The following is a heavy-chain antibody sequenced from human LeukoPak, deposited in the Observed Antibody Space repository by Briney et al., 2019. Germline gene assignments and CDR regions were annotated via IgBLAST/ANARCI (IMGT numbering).Heavy chain of an antibody. J-gene: IGHJ4*02. CDR2: IYPGDSDT. CDR1: GYSFTSYW. Sequence: GECLKISCKGSGYSFTSYWIGWVRQMPGKGLEWMGIIYPGDSDTRYSPSFQGQVTISADKSISTAYLQWSSLKASDTAMYYCARGLSSSSWYVPFDYWGQGTLVTVSS. D-gene: IGHD6-13*01. CDR3: ARGLSSSSWYVPFDY. V-gene: IGHV5-51*01.